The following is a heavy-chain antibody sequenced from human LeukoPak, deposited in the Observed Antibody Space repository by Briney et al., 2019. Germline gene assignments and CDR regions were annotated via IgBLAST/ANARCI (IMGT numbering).Heavy chain of an antibody. Sequence: ASVKVSCKTSGYTFTDYSLGWLRQAPGQGLEWMGWINTYTGDPTYALNFTGRFVFSLDTSVSTAYLQINSLKAEDTAVYYCARTDPYDVLTGYYSFWGQGTLVTVSS. CDR1: GYTFTDYS. D-gene: IGHD3-9*01. CDR3: ARTDPYDVLTGYYSF. V-gene: IGHV7-4-1*02. CDR2: INTYTGDP. J-gene: IGHJ4*02.